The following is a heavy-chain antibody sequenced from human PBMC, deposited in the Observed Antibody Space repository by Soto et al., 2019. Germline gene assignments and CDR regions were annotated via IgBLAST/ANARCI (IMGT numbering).Heavy chain of an antibody. CDR1: GGTFSSYA. D-gene: IGHD2-15*01. J-gene: IGHJ6*02. CDR2: IIPIFGTA. V-gene: IGHV1-69*13. CDR3: AREPYSQFYYYYYGMDV. Sequence: SVKVSCKVSGGTFSSYAISWVRQAPGQGLEWMGGIIPIFGTANYAQKFQGRVTITADESTSTAYMELSSLRSEDAAVYYCAREPYSQFYYYYYGMDVWGQGTTVTVSS.